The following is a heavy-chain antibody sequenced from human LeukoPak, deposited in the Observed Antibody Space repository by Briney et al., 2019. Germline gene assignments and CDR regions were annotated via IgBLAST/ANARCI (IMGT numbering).Heavy chain of an antibody. CDR3: ARRFDTSGWVDY. CDR1: GDSVSTSH. D-gene: IGHD6-19*01. CDR2: IYYSGST. Sequence: PSETLSLTCSVSGDSVSTSHWSWIRQPPGKGLEWIGYIYYSGSTNYNPSLKSRVTISVDSSKNQFSLKLSSVTAADTAVYYCARRFDTSGWVDYWGQGTLVTVSS. J-gene: IGHJ4*02. V-gene: IGHV4-59*08.